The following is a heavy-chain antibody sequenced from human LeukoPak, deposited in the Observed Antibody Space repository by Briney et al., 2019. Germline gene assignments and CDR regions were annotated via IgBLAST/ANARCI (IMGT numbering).Heavy chain of an antibody. J-gene: IGHJ4*02. CDR3: ARDGLVVAAQDF. V-gene: IGHV3-7*01. Sequence: SGGSLRLSCAASGFTFSSYWMSWVRQAPGKGLEWVANIKQDGSEKYYVDSVKGRFTISRDNAKNSLYLQINSLRSEDTAVYYCARDGLVVAAQDFWGQGTLVTVSS. D-gene: IGHD2-15*01. CDR2: IKQDGSEK. CDR1: GFTFSSYW.